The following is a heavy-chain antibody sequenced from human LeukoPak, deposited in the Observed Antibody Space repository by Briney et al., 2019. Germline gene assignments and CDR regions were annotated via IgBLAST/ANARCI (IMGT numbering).Heavy chain of an antibody. J-gene: IGHJ4*02. D-gene: IGHD1-1*01. CDR1: GGSINSYY. CDR3: ARVGDWNDLVY. V-gene: IGHV4-59*01. CDR2: IHNNGVT. Sequence: PSETLSLTCTVSGGSINSYYWSWIRQPPGKGLEWIGYIHNNGVTNYNPSLKSRGTMSVDTSKNQFSLKLTSVTAADTAVYYCARVGDWNDLVYWGQGTLVTVSS.